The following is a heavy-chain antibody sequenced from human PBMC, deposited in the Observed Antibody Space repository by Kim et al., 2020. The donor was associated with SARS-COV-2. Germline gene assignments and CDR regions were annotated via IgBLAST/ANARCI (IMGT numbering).Heavy chain of an antibody. V-gene: IGHV3-30*14. CDR3: GRGTDTGAYLTDY. CDR2: MSHDGSNI. CDR1: GFSFSSRS. Sequence: GGSLRLSCAASGFSFSSRSVHWVRQAPGKGLEWVAVMSHDGSNIQYGVSMKGRFTVSRDNSKNTVYLQMIGLRVEDTALYFCGRGTDTGAYLTDYWGPGTLVPVSS. D-gene: IGHD7-27*01. J-gene: IGHJ4*02.